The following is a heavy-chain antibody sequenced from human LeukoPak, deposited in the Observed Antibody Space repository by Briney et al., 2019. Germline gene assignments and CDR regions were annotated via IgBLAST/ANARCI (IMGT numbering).Heavy chain of an antibody. CDR2: ISYDGSNK. CDR1: GFTFSSYS. D-gene: IGHD5-18*01. CDR3: AREDGYGAYYFDY. Sequence: GGSLRLSCAASGFTFSSYSIHWVRQAPCKGREWVVVISYDGSNKYYADSVKGRFTISRDNSKNTLYLQMNSLRAEDTAVYYCAREDGYGAYYFDYWGQGTLVIVSS. V-gene: IGHV3-30-3*01. J-gene: IGHJ4*02.